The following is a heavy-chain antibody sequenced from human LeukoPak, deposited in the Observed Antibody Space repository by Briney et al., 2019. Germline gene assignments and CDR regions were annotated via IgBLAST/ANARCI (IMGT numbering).Heavy chain of an antibody. CDR1: GGSFSGYY. Sequence: SETLSLTCAVYGGSFSGYYWSWIRQPPGKGLEWIGEINHSGRKNYNPSLKSRVTISVDTSKNQFSLKLSSVTAADTAVYYCARATGTKVPPGYWGQGTLVTVSS. V-gene: IGHV4-34*01. J-gene: IGHJ4*02. D-gene: IGHD1-7*01. CDR3: ARATGTKVPPGY. CDR2: INHSGRK.